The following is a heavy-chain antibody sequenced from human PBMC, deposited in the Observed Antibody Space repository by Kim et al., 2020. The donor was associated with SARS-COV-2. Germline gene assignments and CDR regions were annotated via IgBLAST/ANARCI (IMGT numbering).Heavy chain of an antibody. D-gene: IGHD3-22*01. CDR2: ISSSSSYI. V-gene: IGHV3-21*01. CDR1: GFTFSSYS. Sequence: GGSLRLSCAASGFTFSSYSMNWVRQAPGKGLEWVSSISSSSSYIYYADSVKGRFTISRDNAKNSLYLQMNSLRAEDTAVYYCARDLGGGMIVVTSSAFDIWGQGTMVTVSS. CDR3: ARDLGGGMIVVTSSAFDI. J-gene: IGHJ3*02.